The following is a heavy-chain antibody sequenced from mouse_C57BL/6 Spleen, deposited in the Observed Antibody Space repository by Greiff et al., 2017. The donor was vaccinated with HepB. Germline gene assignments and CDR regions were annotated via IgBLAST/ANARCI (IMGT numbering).Heavy chain of an antibody. D-gene: IGHD3-2*01. J-gene: IGHJ3*01. CDR3: ARSETAEFAY. Sequence: VHVKQSGPELVKPGASVKISCKASGYSFTGYYMNWVKQSPEKSLEWIGEINPSTGGTTYNQKFKAKATLTVDKSSSTAYMQLKSLTSEDSAVYYCARSETAEFAYWGQGTLVTVSA. CDR2: INPSTGGT. V-gene: IGHV1-42*01. CDR1: GYSFTGYY.